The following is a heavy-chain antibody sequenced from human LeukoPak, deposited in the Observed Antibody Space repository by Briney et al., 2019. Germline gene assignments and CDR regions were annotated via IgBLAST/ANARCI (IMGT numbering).Heavy chain of an antibody. D-gene: IGHD3-22*01. CDR2: INPNSGGT. CDR1: GYTFTGYY. CDR3: ARVGDSSGFFSMGWFDP. V-gene: IGHV1-2*02. Sequence: GASVKVSCKASGYTFTGYYMHWVRQAPGQGLEWMGWINPNSGGTNYAQKFQGRVTMTRDTSISTAYMELSRLRSDDTAVYYCARVGDSSGFFSMGWFDPWGQGTLVTVSS. J-gene: IGHJ5*02.